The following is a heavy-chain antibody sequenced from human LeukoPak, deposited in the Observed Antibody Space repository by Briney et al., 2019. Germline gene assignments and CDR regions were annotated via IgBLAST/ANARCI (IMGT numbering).Heavy chain of an antibody. J-gene: IGHJ4*02. D-gene: IGHD6-13*01. Sequence: GGSLRLSCAASGFTFSSYWMSWVRQAPGKGLEWVANTKPDGSEKAYVDSVRGRFTISRDNAKNSLFLQMSSLRAEDTAVYYCARGPLIAAAGTWWGQGTLVTVSS. CDR3: ARGPLIAAAGTW. CDR2: TKPDGSEK. CDR1: GFTFSSYW. V-gene: IGHV3-7*03.